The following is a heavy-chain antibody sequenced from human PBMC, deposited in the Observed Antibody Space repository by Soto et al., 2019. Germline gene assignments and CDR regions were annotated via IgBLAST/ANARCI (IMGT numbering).Heavy chain of an antibody. CDR3: AKTISGYCSGGSCPDY. V-gene: IGHV3-23*01. J-gene: IGHJ4*02. Sequence: GGALRPSSAASGFTFSSYALSRVRQDTGEGLEWVSAISGSGGSTYYADSVKGRFTISRDNSKNTLYLQMNSLRAEDTAVYYCAKTISGYCSGGSCPDYWGQGTLVTVSS. CDR1: GFTFSSYA. CDR2: ISGSGGST. D-gene: IGHD2-15*01.